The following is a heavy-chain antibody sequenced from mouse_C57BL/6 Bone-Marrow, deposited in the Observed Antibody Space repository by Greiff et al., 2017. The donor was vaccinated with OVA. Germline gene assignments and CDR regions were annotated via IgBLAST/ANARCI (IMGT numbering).Heavy chain of an antibody. CDR1: GYSFTGYY. CDR2: INPSTGGT. CDR3: ARGWLRDY. J-gene: IGHJ2*01. Sequence: VQLQQSGPELVKPGASVKISCKASGYSFTGYYMNWVKQSPEKSLEWIGEINPSTGGTTYNQKFKAKATLTVDKSSSTAYMQLKSLTSEDSAVYYCARGWLRDYWGQGTTLTVSS. D-gene: IGHD2-3*01. V-gene: IGHV1-42*01.